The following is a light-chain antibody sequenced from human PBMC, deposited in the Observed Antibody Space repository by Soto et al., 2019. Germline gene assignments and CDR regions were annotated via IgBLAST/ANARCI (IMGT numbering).Light chain of an antibody. CDR1: QSISSSY. Sequence: VLTQSPGTLSLSPGERATISCRASQSISSSYLAWYQHKPRQAPRLLIYGASSRATGIPHRFSGSGSGTDFSLTIRSLEPEDCVVYYCQQYGGSPPYTFGQGTRLEIK. J-gene: IGKJ5*01. CDR2: GAS. CDR3: QQYGGSPPYT. V-gene: IGKV3-20*01.